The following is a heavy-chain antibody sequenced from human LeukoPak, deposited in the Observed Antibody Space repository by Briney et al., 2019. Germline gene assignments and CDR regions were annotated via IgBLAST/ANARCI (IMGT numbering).Heavy chain of an antibody. CDR2: INPNSGGT. CDR1: GYTFTGYY. CDR3: ARRYCSSTSCYTSLFDY. D-gene: IGHD2-2*02. V-gene: IGHV1-2*02. Sequence: GASVKVSCKASGYTFTGYYMHWVRQAPGQGLEWMGWINPNSGGTNYAQKFQGRVTMTRDTSISTAYMELSRLRSDDTAVYYCARRYCSSTSCYTSLFDYWGPGTLVTVSS. J-gene: IGHJ4*02.